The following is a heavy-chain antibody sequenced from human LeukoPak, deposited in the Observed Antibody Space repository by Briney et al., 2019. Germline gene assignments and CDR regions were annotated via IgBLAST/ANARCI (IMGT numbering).Heavy chain of an antibody. D-gene: IGHD3-16*01. CDR2: RYYSGST. V-gene: IGHV4-59*13. CDR3: ARVRGDFETD. J-gene: IGHJ1*01. Sequence: PSETLSLTCSVSGGSISSYYWTWIRQPPGKGLEWIVYRYYSGSTTYNPSLKSRVTISVDTSKSQFSLKLISVTAADTAIYYCARVRGDFETDWGQGTLVTVSS. CDR1: GGSISSYY.